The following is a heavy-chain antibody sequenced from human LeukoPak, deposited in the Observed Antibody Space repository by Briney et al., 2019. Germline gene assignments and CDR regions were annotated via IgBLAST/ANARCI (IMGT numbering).Heavy chain of an antibody. V-gene: IGHV4-39*07. Sequence: SETLSLTCTISGGSISSSTYFWGWIRQPPGKGLEWIGTIYYSGSTYYNPSLKSRVTISVDSSKNQFSLRLSSVTAADTAVYYCARESLTWLQSRTSWFDPWGQGTLVTVSS. J-gene: IGHJ5*02. CDR3: ARESLTWLQSRTSWFDP. CDR1: GGSISSSTYF. D-gene: IGHD5-24*01. CDR2: IYYSGST.